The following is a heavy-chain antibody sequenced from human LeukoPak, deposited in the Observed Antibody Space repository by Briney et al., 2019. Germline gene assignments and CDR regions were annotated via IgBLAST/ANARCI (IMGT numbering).Heavy chain of an antibody. D-gene: IGHD3-10*02. CDR3: AKFFTGEYVRAFDV. J-gene: IGHJ3*01. CDR1: GFTFSSYA. CDR2: ISYDGSNK. V-gene: IGHV3-30*18. Sequence: GGSLRLSCAASGFTFSSYAMHWVRQALGKGLEWVAVISYDGSNKYYADSVKGRFTISRDNSKNTLYLQMNSLRAEDTAVYYCAKFFTGEYVRAFDVWGQGTMVTVSS.